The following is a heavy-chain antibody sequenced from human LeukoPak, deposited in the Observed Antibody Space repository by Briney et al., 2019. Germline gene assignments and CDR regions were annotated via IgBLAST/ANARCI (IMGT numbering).Heavy chain of an antibody. CDR3: ARLNGNHFDY. J-gene: IGHJ4*02. D-gene: IGHD1-14*01. CDR2: IYPNSGGT. Sequence: GASVKVSCKASGYTFSGHYMHWVRQAPGQGLEWMGWIYPNSGGTNYAQKFQGRVTMTRDTSISTAYMELSRLRSDDTAVYYCARLNGNHFDYWGQGTLVTVSS. CDR1: GYTFSGHY. V-gene: IGHV1-2*02.